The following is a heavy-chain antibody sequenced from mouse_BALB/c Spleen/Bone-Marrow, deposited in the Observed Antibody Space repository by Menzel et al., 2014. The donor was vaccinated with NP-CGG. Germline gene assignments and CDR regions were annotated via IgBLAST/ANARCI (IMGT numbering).Heavy chain of an antibody. CDR3: GKHRLTYYAMDY. Sequence: QVQLQQSGPGLVAPSQSLSITCTVSGFSLTDYGVSWIRQPPGKGLEWLGGIWGGGSTYYNSALKSRLSISKDNSKSQVFLKMNSLQTDDTAMYYCGKHRLTYYAMDYWGQGTSVTVSS. J-gene: IGHJ4*01. CDR2: IWGGGST. D-gene: IGHD1-3*01. V-gene: IGHV2-6-5*01. CDR1: GFSLTDYG.